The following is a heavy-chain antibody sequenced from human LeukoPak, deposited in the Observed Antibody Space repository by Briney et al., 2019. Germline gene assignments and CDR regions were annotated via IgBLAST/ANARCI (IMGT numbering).Heavy chain of an antibody. CDR1: GGSISSYY. D-gene: IGHD5-18*01. Sequence: PSGTLSLTCTVSGGSISSYYWSWIRQPPGKGLEWIGYIYYSGGTNYNPSLKSRVTISVDTSKNQFSLKLSSVTAADTAVYYCARVREELWSYYYYYMDVWGKGTTVTISS. CDR2: IYYSGGT. V-gene: IGHV4-59*01. J-gene: IGHJ6*03. CDR3: ARVREELWSYYYYYMDV.